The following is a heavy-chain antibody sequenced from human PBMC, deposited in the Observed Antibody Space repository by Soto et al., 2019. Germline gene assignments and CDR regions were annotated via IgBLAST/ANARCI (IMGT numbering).Heavy chain of an antibody. CDR3: ARAPDFSGSYYDP. Sequence: SETLSLTCAVSGGSISSSNWWSWVRQPPGKGLEWIGEIYHSGSTNYNPSLKSRVTISVDKSKNQFSLKLSSVTAADTAAYYCARAPDFSGSYYDPWGQGTLVTVSS. V-gene: IGHV4-4*02. D-gene: IGHD1-26*01. CDR1: GGSISSSNW. J-gene: IGHJ5*02. CDR2: IYHSGST.